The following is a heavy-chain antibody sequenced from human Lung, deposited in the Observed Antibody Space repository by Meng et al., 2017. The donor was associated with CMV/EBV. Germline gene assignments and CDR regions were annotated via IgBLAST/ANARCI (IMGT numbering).Heavy chain of an antibody. CDR1: GGTFSSYA. D-gene: IGHD4-17*01. Sequence: SVKVSXKASGGTFSSYAISWVRQAPGQGLEWTGGIIPIFGTANYAQKFQGRVTITTDESTSTAYMELSSLRSEDTAVYYCARGNYGDYHYYGMDVWGQGTTVTVSS. J-gene: IGHJ6*02. V-gene: IGHV1-69*05. CDR3: ARGNYGDYHYYGMDV. CDR2: IIPIFGTA.